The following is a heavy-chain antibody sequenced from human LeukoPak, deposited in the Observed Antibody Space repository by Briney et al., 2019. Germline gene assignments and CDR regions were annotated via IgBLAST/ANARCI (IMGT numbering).Heavy chain of an antibody. CDR1: GGSISSYY. V-gene: IGHV4-59*01. J-gene: IGHJ6*03. CDR3: ARVPRSYYYYYYMDV. CDR2: IYYSGST. Sequence: PSETLSLTCTVSGGSISSYYWSWIRQPPGKGLEWIGYIYYSGSTNYNPSLKSRATMSADTSKNQFSLKLSSVTAADTAVYYCARVPRSYYYYYYMDVWGKGTTVTVSS.